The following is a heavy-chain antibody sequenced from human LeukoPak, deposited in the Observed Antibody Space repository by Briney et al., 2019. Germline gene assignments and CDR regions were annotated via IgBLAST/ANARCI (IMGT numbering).Heavy chain of an antibody. D-gene: IGHD6-6*01. J-gene: IGHJ4*02. CDR1: GGSVSSGSYY. Sequence: SETLPLTCTVSGGSVSSGSYYWSWIRQPPGKGLEWIGYIYYSGSTNYNPSLKSRVTISVDTSKNQFSLKLSSVTAADTAVYYCASRIAARPVDYWGQGTLVTVSS. CDR2: IYYSGST. CDR3: ASRIAARPVDY. V-gene: IGHV4-61*01.